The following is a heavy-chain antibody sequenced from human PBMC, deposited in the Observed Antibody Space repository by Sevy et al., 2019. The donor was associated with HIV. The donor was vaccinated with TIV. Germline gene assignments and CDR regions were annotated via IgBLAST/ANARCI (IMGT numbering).Heavy chain of an antibody. J-gene: IGHJ4*01. CDR3: ARDYDFWSGSYSNYYFDY. CDR2: ISYDGSSK. Sequence: GGSLRLSCAASGFTFHSYAMNWVRQAPGKGLEWVAVISYDGSSKYYADSVKGRFTISRDNSKNTLYLKMNSLRVEDTAVYSCARDYDFWSGSYSNYYFDYWGQGTLVTVSS. V-gene: IGHV3-30*04. D-gene: IGHD3-3*01. CDR1: GFTFHSYA.